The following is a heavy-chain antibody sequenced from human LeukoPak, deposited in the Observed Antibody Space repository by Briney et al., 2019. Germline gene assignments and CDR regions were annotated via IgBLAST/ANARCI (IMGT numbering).Heavy chain of an antibody. CDR1: GFTFSSYE. CDR2: ISSSGSTI. Sequence: GGSLRLSCAASGFTFSSYEMNWVRQAPGKGLVWVSYISSSGSTIYYADSVKGRFTISRDNAKNSLYLQMNSLRAEDTAVYYCARDARSVLLWFGELSDYGMDVWGKGTTVTVSS. J-gene: IGHJ6*04. D-gene: IGHD3-10*01. CDR3: ARDARSVLLWFGELSDYGMDV. V-gene: IGHV3-48*03.